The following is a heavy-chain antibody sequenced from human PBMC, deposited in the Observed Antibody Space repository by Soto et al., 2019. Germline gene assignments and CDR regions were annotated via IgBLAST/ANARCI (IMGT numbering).Heavy chain of an antibody. V-gene: IGHV1-8*01. CDR1: GYTFTSYD. J-gene: IGHJ4*02. CDR3: ARAPPYYDILTGYYRVANAY. Sequence: VASVKVSCKASGYTFTSYDINWVRQATGQGLEWMGWMNPNSGNTGYAQKFQGRVTMTRNTSISTAYMELSSLRSEDTAVYYCARAPPYYDILTGYYRVANAYWGQGTLVTVSS. CDR2: MNPNSGNT. D-gene: IGHD3-9*01.